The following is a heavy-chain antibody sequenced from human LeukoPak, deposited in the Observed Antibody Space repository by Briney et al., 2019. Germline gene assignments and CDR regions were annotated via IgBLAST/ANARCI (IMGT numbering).Heavy chain of an antibody. J-gene: IGHJ3*02. V-gene: IGHV3-74*01. Sequence: GGSLRLSCEASGFTFSSYWMHWVGQAPGKGLVWVSRINSDGRNTNYADSVKGRFTISRDNAKNTLFLQMNSLRAEDTAVYYCARPRSYEAFDIWGQGTMVTVSS. CDR2: INSDGRNT. CDR3: ARPRSYEAFDI. CDR1: GFTFSSYW. D-gene: IGHD6-6*01.